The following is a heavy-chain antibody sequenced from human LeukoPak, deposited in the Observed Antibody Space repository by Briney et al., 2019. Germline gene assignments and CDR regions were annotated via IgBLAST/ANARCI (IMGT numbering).Heavy chain of an antibody. Sequence: PSETLSLTCTVSGGSMSSYYWSWIRQPPGKGLGWIAYIYYSGATNYSPSLKSRVTISVDRSKNQFSLKLNSVTAADTAVYYCARHGAWAPFDYWGQGTLVTVSS. D-gene: IGHD1-26*01. CDR3: ARHGAWAPFDY. CDR1: GGSMSSYY. V-gene: IGHV4-59*08. J-gene: IGHJ4*02. CDR2: IYYSGAT.